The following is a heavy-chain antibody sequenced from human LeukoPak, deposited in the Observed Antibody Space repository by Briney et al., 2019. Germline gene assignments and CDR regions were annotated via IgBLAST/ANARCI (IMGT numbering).Heavy chain of an antibody. V-gene: IGHV4-59*01. CDR1: GGSISSYY. Sequence: KSSETLSLTCTVSGGSISSYYWSWIRQPPGKGLEWIGYIYYSGSTNYNPSLKSRVTISVDTSKNQFSLQLSSVTAADTAVYYCARGYGLSYYLGSGTYWGYFDYWGQGTLVTVSS. CDR3: ARGYGLSYYLGSGTYWGYFDY. CDR2: IYYSGST. D-gene: IGHD3-10*01. J-gene: IGHJ4*02.